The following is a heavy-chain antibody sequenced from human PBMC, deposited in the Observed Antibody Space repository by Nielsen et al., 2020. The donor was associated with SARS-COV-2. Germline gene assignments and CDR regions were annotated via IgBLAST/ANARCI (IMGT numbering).Heavy chain of an antibody. CDR1: GYTFLSYG. Sequence: ASVKVSCKASGYTFLSYGFSWVRQAPGQGLEWMGWISSYTGDTNYAQKLQGRVTMTTDTSTSTACMELRSLRSDDTAVYYCAREYSGYDVVDYWGQGTLVTVSS. J-gene: IGHJ4*02. D-gene: IGHD5-12*01. CDR2: ISSYTGDT. V-gene: IGHV1-18*01. CDR3: AREYSGYDVVDY.